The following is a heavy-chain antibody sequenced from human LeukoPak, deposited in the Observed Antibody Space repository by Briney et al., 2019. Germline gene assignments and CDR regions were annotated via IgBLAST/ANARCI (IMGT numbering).Heavy chain of an antibody. CDR2: IYYSGST. CDR1: GGSISSGGYY. J-gene: IGHJ4*02. V-gene: IGHV4-31*03. CDR3: ARGYSSSWYDY. D-gene: IGHD6-13*01. Sequence: SETLSLTCTVSGGSISSGGYYWSWIRQHPGKGLEWIGYIYYSGSTYYNPSLKSRVTISVDTSKNQFSLKLSSVTAADTAVYYCARGYSSSWYDYWGQGTLVTVSS.